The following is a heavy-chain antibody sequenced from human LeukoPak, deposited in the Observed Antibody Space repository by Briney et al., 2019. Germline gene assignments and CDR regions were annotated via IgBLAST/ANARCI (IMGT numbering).Heavy chain of an antibody. V-gene: IGHV4-4*07. J-gene: IGHJ3*02. CDR1: GDSIIGSYY. Sequence: SETLSLTCTVSGDSIIGSYYWSWIRQPAGKGLEWIGRIYNSGNTNYNPSLKSRATMSVDTSKNQFSLNLRSGTAADTAVYYYARDSPFSDALDIWGQGTMVTVSS. CDR3: ARDSPFSDALDI. CDR2: IYNSGNT.